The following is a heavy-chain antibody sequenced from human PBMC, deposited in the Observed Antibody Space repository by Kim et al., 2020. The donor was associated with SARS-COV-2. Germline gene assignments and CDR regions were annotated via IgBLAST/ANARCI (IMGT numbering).Heavy chain of an antibody. V-gene: IGHV4-39*02. D-gene: IGHD5-12*01. J-gene: IGHJ5*02. CDR3: ARLRSGVGWFDP. Sequence: SSTPPLTRRVTISVDTSNNHFSLRLSSVTAADTAVYYCARLRSGVGWFDPWGQGTLVTVSS.